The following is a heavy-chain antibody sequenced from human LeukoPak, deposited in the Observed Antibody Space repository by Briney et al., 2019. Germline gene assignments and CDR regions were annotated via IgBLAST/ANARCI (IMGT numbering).Heavy chain of an antibody. V-gene: IGHV4-34*01. J-gene: IGHJ5*02. Sequence: SETLSLTCAVYGGSFSGYYWSWIRQPPGKGLEWIGEINHSGSTNYNPSLKSRVTISVDMSKNQFYLKLSSVTAADTAVYYCARAAYCSSTSCYWFDPWGQGTLVTVSS. CDR1: GGSFSGYY. D-gene: IGHD2-2*01. CDR3: ARAAYCSSTSCYWFDP. CDR2: INHSGST.